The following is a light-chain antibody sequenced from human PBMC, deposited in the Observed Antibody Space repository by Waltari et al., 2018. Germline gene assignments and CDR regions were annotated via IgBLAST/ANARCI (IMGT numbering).Light chain of an antibody. CDR3: SAWDDSLNGPVV. V-gene: IGLV1-44*01. CDR2: STH. Sequence: QSVLTQPPSASGTLGQRVTISCSGSRSNIGSNVVSWYQQVPGTAPRLIIHSTHPRPSGVPDRFAGSKSGTSASLAISGLQAADEADYYWSAWDDSLNGPVVFGGGTKLTVL. CDR1: RSNIGSNV. J-gene: IGLJ2*01.